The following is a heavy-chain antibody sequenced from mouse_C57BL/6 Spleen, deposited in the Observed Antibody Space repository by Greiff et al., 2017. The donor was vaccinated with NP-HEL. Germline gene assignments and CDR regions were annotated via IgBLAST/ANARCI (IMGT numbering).Heavy chain of an antibody. CDR2: ISSGSSTI. CDR1: GFTFSDYG. Sequence: EVKLVESGGGLVKPGGSLKLSCAASGFTFSDYGMHWVRQAPEKGLEWVAYISSGSSTIYYADTVKGRFTISRDNAKKTLFLQMTSLRSEDTAMYYCARQGGSSPYFDYWGQGTTLTVSS. V-gene: IGHV5-17*01. D-gene: IGHD1-1*01. CDR3: ARQGGSSPYFDY. J-gene: IGHJ2*01.